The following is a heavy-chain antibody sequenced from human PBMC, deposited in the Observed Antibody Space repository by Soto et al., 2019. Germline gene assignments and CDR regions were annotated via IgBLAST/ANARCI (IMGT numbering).Heavy chain of an antibody. CDR3: ARQVVDGAVTGSGSFDY. V-gene: IGHV4-39*01. Sequence: QLQLQESGPGVVKSSETLSLTCTVSGGSISSSSYYWGWIRQPPGKGLEWIGSFYYSGNTYYYTSLKSRVTISGHTPETRLGPELQFVPAAVSALDYGARQVVDGAVTGSGSFDYWGQGTLVTVSS. CDR2: FYYSGNT. J-gene: IGHJ4*02. CDR1: GGSISSSSYY. D-gene: IGHD3-10*01.